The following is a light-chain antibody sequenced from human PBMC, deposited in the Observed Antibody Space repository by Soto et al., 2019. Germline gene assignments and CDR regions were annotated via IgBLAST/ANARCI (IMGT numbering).Light chain of an antibody. CDR1: QSVLYDSNNKNY. J-gene: IGKJ2*01. V-gene: IGKV4-1*01. Sequence: DIVMTQSPDSLAVSLGERATINCKSSQSVLYDSNNKNYLAWYQHKPGQPPKLLFYWASTRESGVPDRFSGSGSGTDFTLTISSLQAEDVAVYYCQQYYGTPYTFGQGTKVDIK. CDR2: WAS. CDR3: QQYYGTPYT.